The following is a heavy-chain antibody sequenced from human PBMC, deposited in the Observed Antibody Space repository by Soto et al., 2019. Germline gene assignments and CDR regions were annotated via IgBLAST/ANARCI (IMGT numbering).Heavy chain of an antibody. CDR1: GFTFSSYA. Sequence: EVQLLESGGGLVQPGGSLRLSCAASGFTFSSYAMSWVRHDPVKGLEWVSAISGSGGSTYYADSVKGRFTISRDNSKNTMYLQLNSLRAEDTAVYYCASAAREYYYYGMDVWCQGTTVTVSS. V-gene: IGHV3-23*01. CDR2: ISGSGGST. J-gene: IGHJ6*02. CDR3: ASAAREYYYYGMDV.